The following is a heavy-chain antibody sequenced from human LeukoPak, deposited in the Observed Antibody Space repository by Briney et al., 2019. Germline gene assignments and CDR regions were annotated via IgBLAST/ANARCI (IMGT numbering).Heavy chain of an antibody. CDR3: ARLASGSYGPPTPFDY. CDR2: LYDSVNT. J-gene: IGHJ4*02. V-gene: IGHV4-4*07. CDR1: GATINSYY. D-gene: IGHD1-26*01. Sequence: SETLSLTCTVSGATINSYYWSWIRQPAGKGLEWIGRLYDSVNTNYNPSLMSRVTMSVDTSKNQFSLRLSSVTAADTAVYYSARLASGSYGPPTPFDYWGQGTLVTVSS.